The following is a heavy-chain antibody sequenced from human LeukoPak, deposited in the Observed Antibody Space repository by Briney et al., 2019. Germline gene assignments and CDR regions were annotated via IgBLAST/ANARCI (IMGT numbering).Heavy chain of an antibody. CDR2: ISASSSYT. CDR3: AAGTAADF. V-gene: IGHV3-11*03. Sequence: NPGGSLRLSCVVSGIPFSDYYMNWIRLAPGKGLEWISYISASSSYTDYADSVKGRFTISRDNAKNTLYLQMNSLGVEDTAVYYCAAGTAADFWGQGTLVSVSS. D-gene: IGHD6-13*01. CDR1: GIPFSDYY. J-gene: IGHJ4*02.